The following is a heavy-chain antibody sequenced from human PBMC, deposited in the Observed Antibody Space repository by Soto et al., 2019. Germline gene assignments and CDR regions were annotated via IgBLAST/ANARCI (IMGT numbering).Heavy chain of an antibody. CDR2: IHSGDPT. CDR1: GFTVSSKY. J-gene: IGHJ6*04. CDR3: ARDDVLCNGGRCYGIPLDD. V-gene: IGHV3-66*01. D-gene: IGHD2-15*01. Sequence: EVQLVESGGGLVQPGGSLRLSCAASGFTVSSKYMSWVRQAPGKGLEWVSVIHSGDPTYYADSVKGRFTISRDTSENTVHLQMDSLRAEDTAVYYCARDDVLCNGGRCYGIPLDDWGKGTTGTVSS.